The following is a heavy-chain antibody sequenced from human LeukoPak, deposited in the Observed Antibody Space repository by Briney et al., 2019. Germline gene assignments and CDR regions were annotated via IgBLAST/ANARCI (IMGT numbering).Heavy chain of an antibody. V-gene: IGHV4-4*02. CDR2: IYHSGSA. CDR3: ASRSASALDGFDI. CDR1: GFTFSSYGM. D-gene: IGHD6-19*01. J-gene: IGHJ3*02. Sequence: GSLRLSCAASGFTFSSYGMHWVRQAPEKGLEWIPEIYHSGSANHNPSLISRLTISVDKSRNQFSLKLSSVTAADTAVYYCASRSASALDGFDIWGQGTMVTVSS.